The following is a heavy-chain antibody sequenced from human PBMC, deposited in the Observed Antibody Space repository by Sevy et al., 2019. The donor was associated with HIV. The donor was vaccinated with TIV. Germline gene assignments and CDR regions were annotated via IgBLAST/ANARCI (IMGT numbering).Heavy chain of an antibody. D-gene: IGHD3-10*01. V-gene: IGHV3-23*01. Sequence: GGSLRLSCAASGFTFSSYAMSWVRQAPGKGLERVSAISGSGGSTYYADSVKGRFTISRDNSKNTLYLQMNSLRAEDTAVYYCAKDSEPLLWFGELYFSAWGQGTLVTVSS. J-gene: IGHJ5*02. CDR1: GFTFSSYA. CDR2: ISGSGGST. CDR3: AKDSEPLLWFGELYFSA.